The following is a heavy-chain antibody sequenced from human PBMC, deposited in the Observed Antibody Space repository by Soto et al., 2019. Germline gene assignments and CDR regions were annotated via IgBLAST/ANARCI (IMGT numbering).Heavy chain of an antibody. Sequence: QLVESGGGLVQPGGSLRLSCAASGFTFGLHPMNWVRRAPGKGLEWLAYISPSNTTIYYADSVKGRFTIPRDNAKDSLDLQMNGLRDDDTAVYYCARVGRGFCSSTRCYTDGFDLWGQGTVVTVST. V-gene: IGHV3-48*02. D-gene: IGHD2-2*01. CDR2: ISPSNTTI. CDR1: GFTFGLHP. J-gene: IGHJ3*01. CDR3: ARVGRGFCSSTRCYTDGFDL.